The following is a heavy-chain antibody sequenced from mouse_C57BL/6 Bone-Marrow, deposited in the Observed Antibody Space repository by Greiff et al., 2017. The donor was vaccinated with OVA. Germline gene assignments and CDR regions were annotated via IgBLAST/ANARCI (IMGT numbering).Heavy chain of an antibody. CDR3: ARDRLGY. Sequence: DVKLVESGGGLVKPGGSLKLSCAASGFTFSSYAMSWVRQTPEKRLEWVATISDGGSYTYYPDNVKGRFTISRDNAKNHLYLQMSHLKSEDTAMYYCARDRLGYWGQGTLVTVSA. CDR1: GFTFSSYA. CDR2: ISDGGSYT. V-gene: IGHV5-4*01. D-gene: IGHD4-1*01. J-gene: IGHJ3*01.